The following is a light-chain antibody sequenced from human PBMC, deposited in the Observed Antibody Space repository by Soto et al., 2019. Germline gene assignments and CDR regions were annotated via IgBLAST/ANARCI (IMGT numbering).Light chain of an antibody. CDR2: KVF. CDR1: QSLVYADGNTY. J-gene: IGKJ4*01. V-gene: IGKV2-30*01. CDR3: QYYDNWRLS. Sequence: EVVMTQSPLSLPVTLGQSASISCTSSQSLVYADGNTYLNWLQQRPGQSPRRLIYKVFNRDSGVPDRFSGSASGSEFTLTISRVEAEDIGVYYCQYYDNWRLSFGGGTKVDI.